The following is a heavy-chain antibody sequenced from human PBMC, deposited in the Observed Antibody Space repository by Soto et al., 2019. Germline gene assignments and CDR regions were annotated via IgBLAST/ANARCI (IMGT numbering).Heavy chain of an antibody. CDR1: GFTFGSYA. D-gene: IGHD3-10*01. J-gene: IGHJ5*02. CDR2: ISGTGDSS. V-gene: IGHV3-23*01. CDR3: SKDNGNYCSGSFSP. Sequence: EVQLLESGGGLVQPGGSLRLSCAASGFTFGSYAMSWVRQAPGKGLEWVSLISGTGDSSEYANSVKGRFTISRDYSKTTVFLQMNSLRAEDTAVYFCSKDNGNYCSGSFSPWGQGTLVTVSS.